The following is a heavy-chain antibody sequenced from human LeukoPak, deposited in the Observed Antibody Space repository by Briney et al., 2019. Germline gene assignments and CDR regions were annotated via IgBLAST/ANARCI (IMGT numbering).Heavy chain of an antibody. Sequence: PGGSLRLSCAASGFTFRSYGMHWVRQAPGKGLEWVAVISYDGSNKYYADSVKGRFTISRDNSKNTLYLQMNSLRAEDTAVYYCATAHRHYYYDSSGPGGPFDYWGQGTLVTVSS. CDR2: ISYDGSNK. D-gene: IGHD3-22*01. CDR1: GFTFRSYG. J-gene: IGHJ4*02. V-gene: IGHV3-30*03. CDR3: ATAHRHYYYDSSGPGGPFDY.